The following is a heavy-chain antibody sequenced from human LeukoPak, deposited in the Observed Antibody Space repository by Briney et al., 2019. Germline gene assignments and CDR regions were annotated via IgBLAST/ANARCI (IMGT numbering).Heavy chain of an antibody. CDR1: GFTFSNYW. V-gene: IGHV3-74*01. CDR3: ARDVGASAPDAFDI. CDR2: VNSDGSGT. J-gene: IGHJ3*02. D-gene: IGHD1-26*01. Sequence: GGSLRLSCAASGFTFSNYWMHWVRQAPGKGLVWVARVNSDGSGTTYADSVKGRFTISRDNAKNTLYLQMNSLRVEDTDVYYCARDVGASAPDAFDIWGQGTMVTVSS.